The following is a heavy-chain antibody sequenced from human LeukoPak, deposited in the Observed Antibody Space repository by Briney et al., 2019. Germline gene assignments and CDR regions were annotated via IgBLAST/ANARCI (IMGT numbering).Heavy chain of an antibody. CDR1: GGSISSYY. V-gene: IGHV4-4*09. D-gene: IGHD2-15*01. Sequence: SGTLSLTCTVTGGSISSYYWSWIRQPPGKGLEGIGYIYTSGSTNYNPSLKSLVNISVDTTKNQFSLKLSSVAAADTAVHYCARRVFVAATFSFDPWGQGTLVVVSS. CDR2: IYTSGST. CDR3: ARRVFVAATFSFDP. J-gene: IGHJ5*02.